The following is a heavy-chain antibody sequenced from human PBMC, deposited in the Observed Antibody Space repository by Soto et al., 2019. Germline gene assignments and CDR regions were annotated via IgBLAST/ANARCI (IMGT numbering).Heavy chain of an antibody. V-gene: IGHV4-4*02. Sequence: SETLSLTCAVSGGSISSSNWWSWVRQPPGKGLEWIGEIYHSGSTYYNPSLKSRVTISVDKSKNQFSLKLSSVTAADTAVYYCARRSESGSYSYYFDYWGQGTLVTVSS. CDR3: ARRSESGSYSYYFDY. CDR2: IYHSGST. D-gene: IGHD3-10*01. CDR1: GGSISSSNW. J-gene: IGHJ4*02.